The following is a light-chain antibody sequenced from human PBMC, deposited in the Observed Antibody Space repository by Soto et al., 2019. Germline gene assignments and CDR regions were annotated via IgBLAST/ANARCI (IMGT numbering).Light chain of an antibody. J-gene: IGKJ1*01. Sequence: DIQMTQSPSSLSASVGDRVTITCRTSQSVSYYLNWFQQKPGKAPKLLIYAASSLQSGVPSRFSGRGSGTDFTLTISSLQPDDSATYYCQQSYSNPRAFGQGTKVEIK. CDR2: AAS. CDR1: QSVSYY. V-gene: IGKV1-39*01. CDR3: QQSYSNPRA.